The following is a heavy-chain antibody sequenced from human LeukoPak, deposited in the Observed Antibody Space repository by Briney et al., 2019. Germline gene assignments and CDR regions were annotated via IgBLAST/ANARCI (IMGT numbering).Heavy chain of an antibody. V-gene: IGHV4-38-2*02. Sequence: PSETLSLTCTVSGYSISSGYYWGWIRQPPGKGLEWIGSIYHSGSTYYNPSLKSRVTISVDTSKNQFSLKLSSVTAADTAVYYCARGTSVSPLDYWGQGTLVTVSS. J-gene: IGHJ4*02. D-gene: IGHD5/OR15-5a*01. CDR2: IYHSGST. CDR1: GYSISSGYY. CDR3: ARGTSVSPLDY.